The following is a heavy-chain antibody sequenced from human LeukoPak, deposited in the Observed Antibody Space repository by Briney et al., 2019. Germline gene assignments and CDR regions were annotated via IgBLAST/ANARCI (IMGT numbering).Heavy chain of an antibody. CDR3: ARRRSERWLQLRYFDY. D-gene: IGHD5-24*01. CDR1: GGSISSYY. J-gene: IGHJ4*02. V-gene: IGHV4-59*08. Sequence: SETLSLTCTVSGGSISSYYWSWIRQPPGKGLEWIGYIYYSGSTNYNPSLKSRVTISVDTSKNQFSLKLSSVTAADTAVYYCARRRSERWLQLRYFDYWGQGTLVTVSS. CDR2: IYYSGST.